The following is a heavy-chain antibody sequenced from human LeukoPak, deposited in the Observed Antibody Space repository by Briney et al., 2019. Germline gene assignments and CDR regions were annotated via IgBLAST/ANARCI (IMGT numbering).Heavy chain of an antibody. D-gene: IGHD3-3*01. CDR3: ATDTDSIFGVVSRLDY. V-gene: IGHV1-2*02. J-gene: IGHJ4*02. Sequence: ASVKVSCKASGYTFTGYYMHWVRQAPGQGLEWMGWINPNSGGTNYAQKFQGRVTMTRDTSISTAYMELSRLRSDDTAVYYCATDTDSIFGVVSRLDYWGQGTLVTASS. CDR1: GYTFTGYY. CDR2: INPNSGGT.